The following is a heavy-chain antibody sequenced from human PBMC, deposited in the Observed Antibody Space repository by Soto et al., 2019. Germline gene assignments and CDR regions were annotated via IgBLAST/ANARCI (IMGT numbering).Heavy chain of an antibody. V-gene: IGHV3-72*01. CDR1: GFAFDDYY. CDR3: ARETGGSYDY. D-gene: IGHD1-26*01. CDR2: TRDKPNNYAA. J-gene: IGHJ4*02. Sequence: EGQLVQSGGGLVQPGGSLRLSCTASGFAFDDYYMDWVRQVPGKGLEWIGRTRDKPNNYAAEYVASVKGRFTISRDASKDSMYLQMNTVKTEDTAVYYCARETGGSYDYWGQGALVIVSS.